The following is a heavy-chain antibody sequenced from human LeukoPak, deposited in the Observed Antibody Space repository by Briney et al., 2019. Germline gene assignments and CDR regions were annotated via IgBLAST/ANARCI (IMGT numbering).Heavy chain of an antibody. Sequence: SETLSLTCTVSGAALNNYFWTWIRQSADKGLEWIGHMSTSGSPNYNPSLKSRLTMSFDTSKNQLSLNLRSVTAADTAVYYCAKIGGTYAEGDYFDNWGQGTLVTVSS. CDR2: MSTSGSP. J-gene: IGHJ4*02. V-gene: IGHV4-4*07. CDR3: AKIGGTYAEGDYFDN. CDR1: GAALNNYF. D-gene: IGHD1-26*01.